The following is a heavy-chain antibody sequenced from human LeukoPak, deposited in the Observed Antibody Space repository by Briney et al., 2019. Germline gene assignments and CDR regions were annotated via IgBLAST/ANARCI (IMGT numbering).Heavy chain of an antibody. D-gene: IGHD3-10*01. V-gene: IGHV1-69*13. CDR3: ARDSPTMVRGKYYYYYGMDV. CDR1: GGTFSSYA. Sequence: SVKVSCKASGGTFSSYAISWVRQAPGQGLEWMGGIIPIFGTANYAQKFQGRVTITADESTSTAYMELSSLRSEDTAVYYCARDSPTMVRGKYYYYYGMDVWGQGTTVTVSS. J-gene: IGHJ6*02. CDR2: IIPIFGTA.